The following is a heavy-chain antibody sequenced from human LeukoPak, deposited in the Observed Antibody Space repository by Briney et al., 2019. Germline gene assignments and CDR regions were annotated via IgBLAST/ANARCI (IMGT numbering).Heavy chain of an antibody. J-gene: IGHJ5*02. Sequence: ASVKVSCKASGGTFSSYAISWVRQAPGQGLEWMGWINPNSGGTNYAQKFQDRVTMTRDTSINTAYMELSRLRSDDTAVYYCARGAGYYHSSGPLGWFDPWGQGTLVTVSS. CDR3: ARGAGYYHSSGPLGWFDP. V-gene: IGHV1-2*02. CDR2: INPNSGGT. D-gene: IGHD3-22*01. CDR1: GGTFSSYA.